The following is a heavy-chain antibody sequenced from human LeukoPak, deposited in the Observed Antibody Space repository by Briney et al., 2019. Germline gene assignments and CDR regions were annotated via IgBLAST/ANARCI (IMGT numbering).Heavy chain of an antibody. CDR3: ARNRLDTIFGVVIRYYFDY. D-gene: IGHD3-3*01. V-gene: IGHV4-59*02. CDR1: GDSVSGYY. J-gene: IGHJ4*02. Sequence: PSETLSLTCSVSGDSVSGYYWSWIRQPPGKGLEWIGYVYQTGHTHYSPSLKSRVTISVDTSKNQFSLKLSSVTAADTAVYYCARNRLDTIFGVVIRYYFDYWGQGTLVTVSS. CDR2: VYQTGHT.